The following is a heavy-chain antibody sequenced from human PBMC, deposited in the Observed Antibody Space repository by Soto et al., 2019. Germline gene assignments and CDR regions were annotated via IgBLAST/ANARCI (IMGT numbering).Heavy chain of an antibody. J-gene: IGHJ6*02. V-gene: IGHV4-4*02. Sequence: SETLSLTCAVSGGSISSSNWWSWVRQPPGKGLEWIGEIYHSGSTNYNPSLKSRVTISVDKSKNQFSLKLSSVTAADTAVYYCARDERVGAPYYYGMDVWGQRTTVTVSS. D-gene: IGHD1-26*01. CDR3: ARDERVGAPYYYGMDV. CDR1: GGSISSSNW. CDR2: IYHSGST.